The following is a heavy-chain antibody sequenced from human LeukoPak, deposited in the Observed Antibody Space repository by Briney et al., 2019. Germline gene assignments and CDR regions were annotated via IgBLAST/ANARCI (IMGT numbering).Heavy chain of an antibody. D-gene: IGHD3-22*01. J-gene: IGHJ4*02. CDR2: ISAYNGNT. CDR1: GYTFTSYG. Sequence: ASVKVSCKASGYTFTSYGISWVRQAPGQGLEWMGWISAYNGNTNYAQKLQGRVTTTTDTSTSTAYMELRSLRSDDTAVYYCARDQGYYYDSSGYPDYWGQGTLVTVSS. V-gene: IGHV1-18*01. CDR3: ARDQGYYYDSSGYPDY.